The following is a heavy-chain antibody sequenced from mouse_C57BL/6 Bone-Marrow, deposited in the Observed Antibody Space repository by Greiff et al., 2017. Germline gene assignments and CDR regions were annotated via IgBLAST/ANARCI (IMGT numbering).Heavy chain of an antibody. Sequence: VQLQQSGAELAKPGASVKLSCKASGYTFTSYWMHWVKQRPGQGLEWIGYINPSSGYTKYNQKFKDKATLTADKSSSTAYMQLSSLTYEDSAVYYCARRWLLPYWYVDVWGTGTTVTVSS. V-gene: IGHV1-7*01. CDR2: INPSSGYT. J-gene: IGHJ1*03. D-gene: IGHD2-3*01. CDR1: GYTFTSYW. CDR3: ARRWLLPYWYVDV.